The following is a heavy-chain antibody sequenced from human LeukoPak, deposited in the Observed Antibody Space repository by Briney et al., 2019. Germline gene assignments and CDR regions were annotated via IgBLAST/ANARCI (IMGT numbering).Heavy chain of an antibody. Sequence: ASVKVSCKASGYTFTGYYMHWVRQAPGQGLEWMGWIIAYNGNTHYAQKFQGRVTMTTDTSTSTSYMELRSLSSDDTAVYYCARDGGSSSFGYWGQGTLVTVSS. CDR3: ARDGGSSSFGY. CDR2: IIAYNGNT. CDR1: GYTFTGYY. D-gene: IGHD6-13*01. J-gene: IGHJ4*02. V-gene: IGHV1-18*04.